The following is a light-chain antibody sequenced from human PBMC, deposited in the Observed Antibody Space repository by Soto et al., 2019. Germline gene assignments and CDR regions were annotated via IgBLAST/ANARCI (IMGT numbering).Light chain of an antibody. CDR3: QQYKSYST. Sequence: DIQLTQSPSTLSASVGDRVTLSCRAAQSLNSRLAWYQHRPGKAPRLLIYDASTLESGVPSRFSGSGSGTEFTLTINYLQPDDLATYICQQYKSYSTFGRGTKVDVK. V-gene: IGKV1-5*01. CDR1: QSLNSR. J-gene: IGKJ1*01. CDR2: DAS.